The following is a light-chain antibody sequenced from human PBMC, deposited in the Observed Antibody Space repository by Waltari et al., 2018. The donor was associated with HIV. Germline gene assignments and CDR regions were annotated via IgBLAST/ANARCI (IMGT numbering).Light chain of an antibody. CDR3: QQCYATPLT. CDR1: QSVLSSTDNNNY. J-gene: IGKJ4*01. V-gene: IGKV4-1*01. CDR2: WAP. Sequence: DMVMTQSPDSLAVSLGGGATIDCTSSQSVLSSTDNNNYLVWYQQKPGQPPKLLISWAPTRESGVPDRFSGGGSGTDFTLTISSLQAEDVAVYYCQQCYATPLTFGGGTKVEIK.